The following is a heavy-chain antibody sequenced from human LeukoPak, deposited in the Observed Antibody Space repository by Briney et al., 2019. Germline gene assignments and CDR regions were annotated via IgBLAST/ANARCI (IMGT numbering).Heavy chain of an antibody. CDR2: IKLDGSEK. CDR1: GFTFNIYG. V-gene: IGHV3-7*01. D-gene: IGHD1-26*01. Sequence: PGGSLRLSCVASGFTFNIYGMSWVRQAPGKGLDWVANIKLDGSEKYYVDSVKGRFTISRDNAKNSLYPQMNSLRAEDTAVYYCARAFSGTYVVDAFDIWGQGTMVTVSS. CDR3: ARAFSGTYVVDAFDI. J-gene: IGHJ3*02.